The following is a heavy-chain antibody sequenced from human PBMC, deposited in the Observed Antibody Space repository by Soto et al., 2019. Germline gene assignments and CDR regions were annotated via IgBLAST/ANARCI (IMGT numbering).Heavy chain of an antibody. CDR1: GYYFASYW. CDR2: IYPSDSDT. CDR3: SGSLFDY. V-gene: IGHV5-51*01. D-gene: IGHD3-10*01. J-gene: IGHJ4*02. Sequence: PGESLKISCKGSGYYFASYWIGWVRQMPGKGLEWMGIIYPSDSDTRYSPSFQGQVTISADKSLNTAYLEWNSLKSSDTAIYYGSGSLFDYWGQGTLVTVSS.